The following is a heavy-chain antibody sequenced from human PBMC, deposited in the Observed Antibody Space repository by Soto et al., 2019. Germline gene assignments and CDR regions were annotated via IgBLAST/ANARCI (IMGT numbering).Heavy chain of an antibody. V-gene: IGHV3-74*01. D-gene: IGHD5-12*01. CDR3: EREENSGYDYYYCGMDV. CDR1: GFTFSSYW. Sequence: GGSLRLSCAASGFTFSSYWMHWVRQAPGKGLVWVSRINSDGSSTSYADSVKGRFTISRDNAKNTLYLQMNSLRAEDTAVYYCEREENSGYDYYYCGMDVWGQGTTVTVSS. J-gene: IGHJ6*02. CDR2: INSDGSST.